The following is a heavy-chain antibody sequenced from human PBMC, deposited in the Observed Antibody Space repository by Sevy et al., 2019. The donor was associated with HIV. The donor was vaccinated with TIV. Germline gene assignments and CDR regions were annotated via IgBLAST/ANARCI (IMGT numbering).Heavy chain of an antibody. CDR1: GGSFSGYY. J-gene: IGHJ5*02. CDR2: INHSGST. D-gene: IGHD2-2*01. Sequence: SETLSLTCAVHGGSFSGYYWNWIRQPPGKGLEWIGEINHSGSTNYNPSLKSRVTISVDTSKNQFSVKLSSVTAADTAVYYCARSPPIVVVPGAPSWFDPWGQGTLVTVSS. CDR3: ARSPPIVVVPGAPSWFDP. V-gene: IGHV4-34*01.